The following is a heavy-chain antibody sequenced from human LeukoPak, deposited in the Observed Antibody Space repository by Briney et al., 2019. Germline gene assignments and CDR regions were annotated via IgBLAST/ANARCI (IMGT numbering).Heavy chain of an antibody. Sequence: GGSLRLSCAASGFTFSSYAMSWVRQAPGKGLEWVSSIGGSGGSTYYADPVKGRFTISRDNSKNTLYLQMNSLRAEDTAVYYCAKVETAAAATLRGFDYWGQGTLVIVSS. CDR1: GFTFSSYA. J-gene: IGHJ4*02. CDR2: IGGSGGST. V-gene: IGHV3-23*01. D-gene: IGHD6-13*01. CDR3: AKVETAAAATLRGFDY.